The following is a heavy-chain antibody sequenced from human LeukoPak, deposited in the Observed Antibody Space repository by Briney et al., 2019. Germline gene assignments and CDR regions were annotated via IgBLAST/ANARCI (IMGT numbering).Heavy chain of an antibody. V-gene: IGHV1-18*01. CDR3: ARESTYCSGGSCYSNYYYMDV. CDR2: ISAYNGNT. Sequence: ASVKVSCKASGYSFTTYGISWVRQAPGQGLEWMGWISAYNGNTNYAQKLQGRVTVTTDTSTSTAYMELRSLRSDDTAVYYCARESTYCSGGSCYSNYYYMDVWGKGTTVTVSS. D-gene: IGHD2-15*01. J-gene: IGHJ6*03. CDR1: GYSFTTYG.